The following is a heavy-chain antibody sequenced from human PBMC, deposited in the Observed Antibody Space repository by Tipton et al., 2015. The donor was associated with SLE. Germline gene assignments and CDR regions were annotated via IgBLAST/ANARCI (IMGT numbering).Heavy chain of an antibody. CDR1: GGSISSGSYY. CDR3: ARGGWFGEWGY. Sequence: QLVQSGPEVKPSQTLSLTCTVPGGSISSGSYYWSWIRQPAGKGLEWIGHIYTSGSTNYNPSLKSRVTISVDTSNNQFSLKLSSVTAADAAVYYCARGGWFGEWGYWGQGTLVTVSS. D-gene: IGHD3-10*01. J-gene: IGHJ4*02. CDR2: IYTSGST. V-gene: IGHV4-61*09.